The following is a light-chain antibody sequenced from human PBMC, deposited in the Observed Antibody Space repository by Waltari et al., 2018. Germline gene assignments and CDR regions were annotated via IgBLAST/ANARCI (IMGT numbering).Light chain of an antibody. J-gene: IGLJ3*02. CDR3: QSYDTTLSAWV. V-gene: IGLV1-44*01. CDR1: SSIIGSDT. Sequence: QSVLTQPPSASGTPGQRVIISCSGSSSIIGSDTVNWYQQLPGTAPRLLIYSTNQRPSGVPDRFSGSKSGTSAFLAITGLQADDEADYYCQSYDTTLSAWVFGGGTKLTVL. CDR2: STN.